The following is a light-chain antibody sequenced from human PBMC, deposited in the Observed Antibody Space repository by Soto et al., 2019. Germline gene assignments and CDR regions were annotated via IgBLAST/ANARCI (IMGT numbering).Light chain of an antibody. V-gene: IGKV1-27*01. CDR2: TES. J-gene: IGKJ3*01. Sequence: DIQMTQSPSSLSASVGDRVNITCRASQGIRNYLAWYQQKPGKVPKLLIYTESTLQSGAPSLFSGSGSGTDFTLTISSLQPEDGATYYCQKYISAPCTFGPGTRVEI. CDR1: QGIRNY. CDR3: QKYISAPCT.